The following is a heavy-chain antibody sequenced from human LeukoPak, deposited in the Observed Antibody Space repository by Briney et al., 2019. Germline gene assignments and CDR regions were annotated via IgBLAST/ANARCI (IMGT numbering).Heavy chain of an antibody. CDR3: AKEDYYGSGSYPHY. CDR2: ISAYNGNT. J-gene: IGHJ4*02. D-gene: IGHD3-10*01. Sequence: ASVKVSCKASGYTFTNYGITWVRQAPRQGLEWMGWISAYNGNTNYAQKLQGRVSMTTDTSTSTAYMELRSLRSDDTAVYYCAKEDYYGSGSYPHYWGQGTLVTVSS. CDR1: GYTFTNYG. V-gene: IGHV1-18*01.